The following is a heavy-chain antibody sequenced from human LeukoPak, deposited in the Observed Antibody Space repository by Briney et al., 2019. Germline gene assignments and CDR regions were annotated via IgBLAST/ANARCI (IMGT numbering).Heavy chain of an antibody. CDR3: ARGPVGATRGDYYYYYMDV. CDR1: GGTFSSYA. D-gene: IGHD1-26*01. J-gene: IGHJ6*03. Sequence: GASVKVSCKASGGTFSSYAISWVRQAPGQGLEWMGGIIPIFGTANYAQKFQGRVTITTDESTSTAYMELSSLRSEDTAVYYCARGPVGATRGDYYYYYMDVWGKGTTVTVSS. V-gene: IGHV1-69*05. CDR2: IIPIFGTA.